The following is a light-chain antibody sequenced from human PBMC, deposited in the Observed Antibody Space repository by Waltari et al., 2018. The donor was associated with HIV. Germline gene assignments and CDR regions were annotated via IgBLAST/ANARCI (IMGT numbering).Light chain of an antibody. CDR3: HSRDISGSQVL. CDR1: SLRSYF. J-gene: IGLJ2*01. V-gene: IGLV3-19*01. Sequence: SAELTQDPAVSVASGQTVRITCQGDSLRSYFPSWYQQRPGQAPVLVFYGKNNRPSGIPDRFSGSISGNTASLTITGAQAEDEADYYCHSRDISGSQVLFGGGTKLTVL. CDR2: GKN.